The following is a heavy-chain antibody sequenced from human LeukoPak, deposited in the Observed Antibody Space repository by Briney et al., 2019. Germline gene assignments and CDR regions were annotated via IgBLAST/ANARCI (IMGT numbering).Heavy chain of an antibody. D-gene: IGHD6-19*01. CDR2: ISSSSSYI. Sequence: GGSLRLSCAASGFTFSSYSMNWARQAPGKGLEWVSSISSSSSYIYYADSVKGRFTISRDNAKNSLYLQMNSLRAEDTAVYYCAKARSGWSYFDYWGQGTLVTVSS. J-gene: IGHJ4*02. V-gene: IGHV3-21*01. CDR1: GFTFSSYS. CDR3: AKARSGWSYFDY.